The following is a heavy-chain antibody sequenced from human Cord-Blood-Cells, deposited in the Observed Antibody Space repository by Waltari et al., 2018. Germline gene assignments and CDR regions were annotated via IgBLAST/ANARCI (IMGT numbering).Heavy chain of an antibody. CDR2: INPNSGGT. CDR1: GYTFIGYY. Sequence: VQLVQSGAEVKKPGASVKVSCKASGYTFIGYYMHWVRQAPGQGLEWMGWINPNSGGTNDAQKFQGRATMTRDTSISTAYMELSRLRSDDTAVYYCARVPNWNYAGVDYWGQGTLVTVSS. V-gene: IGHV1-2*02. D-gene: IGHD1-7*01. CDR3: ARVPNWNYAGVDY. J-gene: IGHJ4*02.